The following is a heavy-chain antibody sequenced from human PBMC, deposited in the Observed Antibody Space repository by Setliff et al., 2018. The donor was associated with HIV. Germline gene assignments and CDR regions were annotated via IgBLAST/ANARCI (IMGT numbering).Heavy chain of an antibody. D-gene: IGHD3-16*01. Sequence: SVKVSCKVSGDTFTRSTYTWVRRAPGQGLDWMGGIIPVLGIANYAQKFQGRVLLTADASTRTLYMELSSLTYDDTAVYYCAKEVGGSYALGSKVLDSWGQGTLVTV. CDR3: AKEVGGSYALGSKVLDS. V-gene: IGHV1-69*10. CDR2: IIPVLGIA. CDR1: GDTFTRST. J-gene: IGHJ4*02.